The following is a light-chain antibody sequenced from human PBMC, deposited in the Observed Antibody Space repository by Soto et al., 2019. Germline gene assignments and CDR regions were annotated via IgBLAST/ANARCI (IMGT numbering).Light chain of an antibody. CDR2: DAS. CDR3: QQRFPWPS. V-gene: IGKV3-11*01. Sequence: ETVLTQSPATLSLSPGERATLSCRASQSISSYLAWYQQKPGQAPRLLIYDASNRATGIPARFSGSGSGTDFTLTSSSHAHEDFAVYYGQQRFPWPSFGHGTKVDIK. J-gene: IGKJ3*01. CDR1: QSISSY.